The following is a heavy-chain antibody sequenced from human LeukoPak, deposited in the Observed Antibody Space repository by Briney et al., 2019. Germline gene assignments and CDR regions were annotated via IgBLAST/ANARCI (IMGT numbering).Heavy chain of an antibody. CDR3: AKDGGSGSYSPTLASYAFDI. Sequence: SGGSLRLSCAASGFTFSDYYMSWIRQAPGKGLEWVSYISSSGSTIYYADSVKGRFTISRDNAKNSLYLQMNSLRAEDTALYYCAKDGGSGSYSPTLASYAFDIWGQGTMVTVSS. V-gene: IGHV3-11*01. CDR2: ISSSGSTI. J-gene: IGHJ3*02. CDR1: GFTFSDYY. D-gene: IGHD3-10*01.